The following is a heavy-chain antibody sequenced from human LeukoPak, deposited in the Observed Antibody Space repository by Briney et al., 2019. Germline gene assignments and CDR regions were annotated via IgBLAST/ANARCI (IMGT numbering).Heavy chain of an antibody. CDR3: ARGQDYSNYFSYYYYMDV. D-gene: IGHD4-11*01. Sequence: ASVKVSCKASGYTFASYDINWVRQATGQGPEWMGWMNPNSGNTGYAQKFQGRVTMTRNTSISTAYMELSSLRSEDTAVYYCARGQDYSNYFSYYYYMDVWGKGTTVTVSS. V-gene: IGHV1-8*01. J-gene: IGHJ6*03. CDR1: GYTFASYD. CDR2: MNPNSGNT.